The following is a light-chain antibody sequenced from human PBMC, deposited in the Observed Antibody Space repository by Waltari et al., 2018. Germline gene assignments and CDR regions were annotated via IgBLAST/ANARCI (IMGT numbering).Light chain of an antibody. CDR3: QQFYSTRGT. CDR2: WAS. Sequence: DIVMTQSPDSLAVSMGERATINCKSSQSVLYSSNNKNYVAWYQQKPGQPPKLLIYWASTRESGVPDRFSGSGSGTDFPLTISSLQAEDLAVYYCQQFYSTRGTFGQGTKVEIK. J-gene: IGKJ1*01. V-gene: IGKV4-1*01. CDR1: QSVLYSSNNKNY.